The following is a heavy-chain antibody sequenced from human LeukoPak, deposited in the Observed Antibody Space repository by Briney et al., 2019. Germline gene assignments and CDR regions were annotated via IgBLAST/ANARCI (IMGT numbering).Heavy chain of an antibody. CDR3: GRGSSSGWYFFYY. V-gene: IGHV3-30*03. CDR2: ISYDGSNK. Sequence: PGGSLRLSCAASGFTFSSYGMHWVRQAPGKGLEWVAVISYDGSNKYYADSVKGRFTISRDNSKNTLYLQMNSLRAEDTAVYYCGRGSSSGWYFFYYWGQGTLVTVSP. J-gene: IGHJ4*02. D-gene: IGHD6-19*01. CDR1: GFTFSSYG.